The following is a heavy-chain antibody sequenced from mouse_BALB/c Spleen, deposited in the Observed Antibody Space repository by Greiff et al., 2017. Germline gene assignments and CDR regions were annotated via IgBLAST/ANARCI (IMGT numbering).Heavy chain of an antibody. J-gene: IGHJ4*01. D-gene: IGHD1-1*01. Sequence: QVQLKQPGAELVKPGASVKLSCKASGYTFTSYWMHWVKQRPGQGLEWIGEIDPSDSYTNYNQKFKGKASLTVDKSSSTAYMQLSSLTSEDSAVYYCATITSVVDYYAMDYWGQGTSVTVSS. V-gene: IGHV1-69*02. CDR1: GYTFTSYW. CDR2: IDPSDSYT. CDR3: ATITSVVDYYAMDY.